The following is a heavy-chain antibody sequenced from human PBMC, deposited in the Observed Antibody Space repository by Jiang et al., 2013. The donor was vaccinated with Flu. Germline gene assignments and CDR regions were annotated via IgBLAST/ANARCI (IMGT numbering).Heavy chain of an antibody. D-gene: IGHD3-10*01. V-gene: IGHV3-66*01. CDR2: SGGST. J-gene: IGHJ3*02. CDR3: ARVPDSGAFDI. Sequence: SGGSTYYADSVKGRFTISRDNSKNTLYLQMNSLRAEDTAVYYCARVPDSGAFDIWGQGTMVTVSS.